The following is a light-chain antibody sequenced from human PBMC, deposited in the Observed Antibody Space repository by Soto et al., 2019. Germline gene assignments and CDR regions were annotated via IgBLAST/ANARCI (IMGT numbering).Light chain of an antibody. V-gene: IGKV3-20*01. CDR1: QSVSSSY. CDR2: GAS. CDR3: QQHGSSSCT. J-gene: IGKJ1*01. Sequence: EIVLTQSPGTLSLSPGERATLSCRASQSVSSSYLAWYQQKPGQAPRLLIYGASSRATGIPDRFSGSGSETDFTLTISRLEPEDFAVYYCQQHGSSSCTFGQGTKVEIK.